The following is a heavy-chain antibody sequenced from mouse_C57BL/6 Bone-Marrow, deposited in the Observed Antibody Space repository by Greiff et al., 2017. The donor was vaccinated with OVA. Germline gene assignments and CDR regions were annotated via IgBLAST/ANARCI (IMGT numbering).Heavy chain of an antibody. V-gene: IGHV1-55*01. J-gene: IGHJ2*01. Sequence: QVQLQQPGAELVKPGASVKMSCKASGYTFTSYWITWVKQRPGQGLEWIGDIYPGGGYTNYNEKFKGKATLTADKSSSTAYMQFSSLTSEDSAIYYCARRRSSSYYFDYWGQGTTLTVSS. D-gene: IGHD1-1*01. CDR1: GYTFTSYW. CDR3: ARRRSSSYYFDY. CDR2: IYPGGGYT.